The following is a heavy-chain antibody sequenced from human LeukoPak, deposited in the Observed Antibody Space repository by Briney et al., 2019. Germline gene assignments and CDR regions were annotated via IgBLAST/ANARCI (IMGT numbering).Heavy chain of an antibody. CDR3: ARVSVVAATGALDV. D-gene: IGHD2-15*01. CDR1: GFTFSSYW. V-gene: IGHV3-74*01. CDR2: LNTDGSST. Sequence: GGSLTLSCAASGFTFSSYWMHWVRQAPGKGLVWVSRLNTDGSSTTYADSVKGRFTISRDNAKNTLYLQMNSLRAEDTAVYYCARVSVVAATGALDVWGKGTTVTVSS. J-gene: IGHJ6*04.